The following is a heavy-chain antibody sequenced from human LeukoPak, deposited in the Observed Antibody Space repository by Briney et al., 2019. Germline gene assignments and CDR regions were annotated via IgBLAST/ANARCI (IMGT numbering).Heavy chain of an antibody. Sequence: ASVKVSCKASGYTFTSYGISWVRQAPGQGLEWMGWISAYNGNTNYAQKLQGRVTMTTDTSTSTAYMELRSLRSDDTAVYYCARAQVLLWFGELLTGFDYWGQGTLVTVSS. CDR2: ISAYNGNT. J-gene: IGHJ4*02. CDR1: GYTFTSYG. V-gene: IGHV1-18*01. CDR3: ARAQVLLWFGELLTGFDY. D-gene: IGHD3-10*01.